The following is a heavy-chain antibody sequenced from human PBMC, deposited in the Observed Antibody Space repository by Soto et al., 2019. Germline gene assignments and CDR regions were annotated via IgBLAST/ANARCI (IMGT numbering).Heavy chain of an antibody. J-gene: IGHJ4*02. CDR1: GYTFTSYG. CDR2: ISAYNGNT. V-gene: IGHV1-18*01. CDR3: ARGRFYYDFWSGYFDY. D-gene: IGHD3-3*01. Sequence: GASVKVSCKASGYTFTSYGISWVRQAPGQGLEWMGWISAYNGNTNYAQKLQGRVTMTTDTSTSTAYMELRSLRSDDTAVYYCARGRFYYDFWSGYFDYWGQGTLVTVSS.